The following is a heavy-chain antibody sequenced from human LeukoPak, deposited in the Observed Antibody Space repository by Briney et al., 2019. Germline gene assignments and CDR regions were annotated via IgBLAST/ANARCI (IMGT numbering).Heavy chain of an antibody. V-gene: IGHV3-43D*03. CDR2: ISWDGGST. J-gene: IGHJ4*02. Sequence: GGSLRLSCAASGFTFDDYAMHWVRQAPGKCLEWVSLISWDGGSTYYADSVKGRFTISRDNSKNSLYLQMNSLRAEDTALYYCAKDMGYDSSGYLDYWGQGTLVTVSS. CDR1: GFTFDDYA. D-gene: IGHD3-22*01. CDR3: AKDMGYDSSGYLDY.